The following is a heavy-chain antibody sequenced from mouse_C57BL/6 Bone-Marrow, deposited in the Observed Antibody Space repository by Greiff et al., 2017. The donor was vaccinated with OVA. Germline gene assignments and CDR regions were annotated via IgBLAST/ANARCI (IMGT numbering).Heavy chain of an antibody. CDR2: IYPGSVRT. D-gene: IGHD4-1*01. J-gene: IGHJ2*01. V-gene: IGHV1-55*01. CDR1: GYPFTSYW. Sequence: QVQLQQPGAELVKPGASVKMSCKASGYPFTSYWITWVKQRPGQGLEWIGDIYPGSVRTNYNEQFKSKATLTVDTSYSTAYMQRSSLTSEDSAVYYCAIETGYFDYWGQGTTLTVSS. CDR3: AIETGYFDY.